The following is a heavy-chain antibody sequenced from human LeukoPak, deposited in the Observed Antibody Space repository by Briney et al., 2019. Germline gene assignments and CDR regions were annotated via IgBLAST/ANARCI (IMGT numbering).Heavy chain of an antibody. CDR3: ARGGSSSWYGS. D-gene: IGHD6-13*01. CDR1: GFTFSSYW. J-gene: IGHJ5*01. V-gene: IGHV3-74*01. CDR2: INSDGSTT. Sequence: GGSLRLSCAASGFTFSSYWMHWVRQAPGKGLVWVSRINSDGSTTSHPDSAKGRFTISRDNAKNTLFLQMNSLRAEDTAVYYCARGGSSSWYGSWGQGTLVTVSS.